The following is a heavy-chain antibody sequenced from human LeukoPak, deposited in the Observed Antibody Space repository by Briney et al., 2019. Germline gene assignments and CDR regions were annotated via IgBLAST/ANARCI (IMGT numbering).Heavy chain of an antibody. J-gene: IGHJ4*02. CDR2: ISSSSSYI. CDR1: GFTFSSYS. Sequence: EGSLRLSCAASGFTFSSYSMNWVRQAPGKGLEWVSSISSSSSYIYYADSVKGRFTISRDNAKNSLYLQMNSLRAEDTAVYYCARDTEWLAPFDYWGQGTLVTVSS. V-gene: IGHV3-21*01. CDR3: ARDTEWLAPFDY. D-gene: IGHD6-19*01.